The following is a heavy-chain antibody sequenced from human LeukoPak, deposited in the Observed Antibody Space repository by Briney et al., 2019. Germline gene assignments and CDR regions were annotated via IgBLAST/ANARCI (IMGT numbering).Heavy chain of an antibody. CDR3: ARHGIGYNTYPFEY. D-gene: IGHD1-1*01. CDR1: GGSISSYY. V-gene: IGHV4-59*08. J-gene: IGHJ4*02. Sequence: SETLSLTCTVSGGSISSYYWSWIRQSPGKGLEGIGYIYYSGNTNYNPSLKSRITISIDTSKNQLSLKLSSVTAPDTAVYYCARHGIGYNTYPFEYWGQGTLVTVPS. CDR2: IYYSGNT.